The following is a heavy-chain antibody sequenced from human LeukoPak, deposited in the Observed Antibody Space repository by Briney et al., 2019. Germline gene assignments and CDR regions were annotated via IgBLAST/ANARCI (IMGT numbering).Heavy chain of an antibody. CDR2: ISGSGGST. Sequence: GGSLRLSCAASRFTFSSYAMNWVRQAPGKGLEWVSAISGSGGSTYYADSVKGWFTISRDNSKNTLYLQMSTLRAEDTALYYCVKDVGGSYAFDYWGQGILVTVAS. V-gene: IGHV3-23*01. D-gene: IGHD1-26*01. CDR1: RFTFSSYA. CDR3: VKDVGGSYAFDY. J-gene: IGHJ4*02.